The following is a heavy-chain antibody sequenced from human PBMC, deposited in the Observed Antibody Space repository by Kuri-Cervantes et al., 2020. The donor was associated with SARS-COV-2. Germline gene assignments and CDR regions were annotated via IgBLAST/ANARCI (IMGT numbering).Heavy chain of an antibody. CDR2: IIPIFGTA. J-gene: IGHJ6*03. CDR1: GGTFSSYA. D-gene: IGHD4/OR15-4a*01. CDR3: ARNPHSLTSYYYYYMDV. Sequence: SVKVSCKASGGTFSSYAINWVRQAPGQGLEWMGGIIPIFGTANYAQKFQGRVTITADESTSTAYMELSSLRSEDTAAYYCARNPHSLTSYYYYYMDVWGKGTTVTVSS. V-gene: IGHV1-69*13.